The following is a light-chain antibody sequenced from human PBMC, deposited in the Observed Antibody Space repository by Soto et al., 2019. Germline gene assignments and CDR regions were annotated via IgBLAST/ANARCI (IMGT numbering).Light chain of an antibody. CDR1: RSFASSY. CDR3: QQYGSSPPYT. CDR2: AAS. J-gene: IGKJ2*01. Sequence: EMALTQSPGTLSLPPGERATLSCRASRSFASSYLAWYQQKPGQAPRLLIYAASTRATGIPDRFSGSRSGTDFTLAISKREPEDFAVYYCQQYGSSPPYTFGQGSKLEI. V-gene: IGKV3-20*01.